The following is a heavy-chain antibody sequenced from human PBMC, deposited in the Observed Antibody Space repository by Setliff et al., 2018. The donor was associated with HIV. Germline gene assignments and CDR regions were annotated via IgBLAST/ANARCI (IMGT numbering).Heavy chain of an antibody. Sequence: PGGSLRLSCAASGFTFSNYEMNWVRQAPGKGLEWVSSISSSSRSKYYADSVKGRFTISRDNAQNSLHLQLSSLRAEDTAVYYCARDVAVASFFNYWGQGTLVTAPQ. V-gene: IGHV3-21*04. CDR2: ISSSSRSK. CDR3: ARDVAVASFFNY. D-gene: IGHD6-19*01. CDR1: GFTFSNYE. J-gene: IGHJ4*02.